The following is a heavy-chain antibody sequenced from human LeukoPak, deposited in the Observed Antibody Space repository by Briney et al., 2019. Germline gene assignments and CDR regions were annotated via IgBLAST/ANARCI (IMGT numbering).Heavy chain of an antibody. V-gene: IGHV3-74*01. Sequence: GGSLRLSCAAAGFTFSSYWMHWVRQAPGKGLVWVSRINSDGSSISYADSVKGRFTISRDNSKNTLYLQMNSLRAEDTAVHYCARGPDYGDNLQFDYWGQGTLVTVSS. CDR2: INSDGSSI. D-gene: IGHD4-23*01. CDR1: GFTFSSYW. J-gene: IGHJ4*02. CDR3: ARGPDYGDNLQFDY.